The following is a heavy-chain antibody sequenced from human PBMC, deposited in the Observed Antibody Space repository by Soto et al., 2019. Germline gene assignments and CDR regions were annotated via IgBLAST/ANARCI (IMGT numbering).Heavy chain of an antibody. V-gene: IGHV6-1*01. CDR3: VRLIGNSWLEF. J-gene: IGHJ4*02. CDR2: TYYRSKWYN. D-gene: IGHD3-22*01. CDR1: GDSVSSSSVT. Sequence: SQTLSLTCAISGDSVSSSSVTGNWIRQSPSRGLEWLGRTYYRSKWYNDYAESVKSRITINPDTSKNQFSLHLNSVTPEDTAVYYCVRLIGNSWLEFWGQGTLVTVSS.